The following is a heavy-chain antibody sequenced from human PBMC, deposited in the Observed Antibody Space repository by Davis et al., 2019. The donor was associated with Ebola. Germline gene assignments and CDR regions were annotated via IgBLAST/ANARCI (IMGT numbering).Heavy chain of an antibody. D-gene: IGHD6-13*01. V-gene: IGHV4-59*08. CDR1: GASISDYC. CDR3: ARRGTSSWYAGWFDP. CDR2: ICSSGST. J-gene: IGHJ5*02. Sequence: GSLRLSCTVSGASISDYCWSWIRQPPGKGLEWIGYICSSGSTNYNPSLKSRVSISVDTSKNQFSLKLSSVTAADTAMYYCARRGTSSWYAGWFDPWGQGTLVTVSS.